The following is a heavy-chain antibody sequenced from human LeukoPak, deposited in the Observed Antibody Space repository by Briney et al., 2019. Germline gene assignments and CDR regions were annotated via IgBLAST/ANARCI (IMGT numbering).Heavy chain of an antibody. V-gene: IGHV1-2*02. D-gene: IGHD6-6*01. Sequence: ASVKVSCKASGYTFTGYYMHWVRQAPGQGLEWMGWINPNSGGTNYAQKFQGRVTMTRDTSISTAYMELSRLRSDDTAVYYCASSYLIAARRPDYYYYMDVWGKGTTVTVSS. CDR2: INPNSGGT. CDR1: GYTFTGYY. J-gene: IGHJ6*03. CDR3: ASSYLIAARRPDYYYYMDV.